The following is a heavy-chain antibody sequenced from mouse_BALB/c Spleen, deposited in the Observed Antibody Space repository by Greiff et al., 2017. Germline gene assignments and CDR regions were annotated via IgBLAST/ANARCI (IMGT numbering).Heavy chain of an antibody. D-gene: IGHD2-4*01. CDR1: GFTFSSYA. CDR2: INSNGGST. J-gene: IGHJ3*01. Sequence: EVMLVESGGGLVKPGGSLKLSCAASGFTFSSYAMSWVRQTPEKRLELVATINSNGGSTYYPDSVKGRFTISRDNAKNTLYLQMSSLKSEDTAMYYCARVGYDYEDLVAYWGQGTLVTVSA. V-gene: IGHV5-6-3*01. CDR3: ARVGYDYEDLVAY.